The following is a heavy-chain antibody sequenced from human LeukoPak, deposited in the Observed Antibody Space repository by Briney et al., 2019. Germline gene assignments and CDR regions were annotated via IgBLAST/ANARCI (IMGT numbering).Heavy chain of an antibody. CDR1: GGSISSSSYY. CDR2: IYYSGST. V-gene: IGHV4-39*01. J-gene: IGHJ4*02. CDR3: ARASGWLQWCYFDY. Sequence: PLETLSLTCTVSGGSISSSSYYWGWIRQPPGKGLEWIGSIYYSGSTYYNPSLKSRVTISVDTSKNQFSLKLSSVTAADTAVYYCARASGWLQWCYFDYWGQGTLVTVSS. D-gene: IGHD5-24*01.